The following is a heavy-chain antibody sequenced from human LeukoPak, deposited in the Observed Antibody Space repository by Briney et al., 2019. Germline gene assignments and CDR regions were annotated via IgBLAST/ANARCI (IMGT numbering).Heavy chain of an antibody. CDR3: ARQRLGDYGVNLGIDY. J-gene: IGHJ4*02. D-gene: IGHD4-23*01. Sequence: GGSLRLSCAASGFTFSSYAMHWVRQAPGKGLEWVAVISYDGSNKYYADSVKGRFTISRDNSKNTLYLQMNSLRAEDTAVYYCARQRLGDYGVNLGIDYWGQGTLVTVAS. V-gene: IGHV3-30-3*01. CDR2: ISYDGSNK. CDR1: GFTFSSYA.